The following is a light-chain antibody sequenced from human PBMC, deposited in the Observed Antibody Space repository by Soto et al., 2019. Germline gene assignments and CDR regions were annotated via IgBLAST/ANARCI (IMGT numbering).Light chain of an antibody. Sequence: QSVLTQPPSASGSPGQSVTISCTGTSGDVGGYDYVSWYQHHPGKAPKLLIYEVTKRPSGVPGRFSGSKSGDTASLTVSGLQAEDEADYYCAAWDDSLNGWVFGGGTKVTVL. J-gene: IGLJ3*02. CDR3: AAWDDSLNGWV. CDR2: EVT. V-gene: IGLV2-8*01. CDR1: SGDVGGYDY.